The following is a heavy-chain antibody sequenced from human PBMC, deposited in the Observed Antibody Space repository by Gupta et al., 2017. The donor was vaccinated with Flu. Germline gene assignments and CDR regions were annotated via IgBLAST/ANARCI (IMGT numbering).Heavy chain of an antibody. D-gene: IGHD3-10*01. CDR1: GFSVSDYY. CDR2: TRDKTKSFST. Sequence: EVQLVESGGGLIQPGGSLRLSCASSGFSVSDYYIDWVRQAPGKGVEWVGRTRDKTKSFSTDYAASVRGRFSISRDNSKNMVYLQMDSLQIDDAAVYYCDRTLVYNDMHVWGQGTTVTVSS. V-gene: IGHV3-72*01. J-gene: IGHJ6*02. CDR3: DRTLVYNDMHV.